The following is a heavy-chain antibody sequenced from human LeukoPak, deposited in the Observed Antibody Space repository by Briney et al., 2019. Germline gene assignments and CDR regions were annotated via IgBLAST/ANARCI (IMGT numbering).Heavy chain of an antibody. D-gene: IGHD4-17*01. CDR1: GDSVSSKNGA. CDR3: ARDRDDYGDYYFDC. J-gene: IGHJ4*02. Sequence: SQTLSLTCAISGDSVSSKNGAWSWIRQSPSRGLEWLGRIYYRSKWYNDYAVSVKSRITITPDTSKNQFSLQLNSVTPEDTAVYYCARDRDDYGDYYFDCWGQGTLVTVSS. CDR2: IYYRSKWYN. V-gene: IGHV6-1*01.